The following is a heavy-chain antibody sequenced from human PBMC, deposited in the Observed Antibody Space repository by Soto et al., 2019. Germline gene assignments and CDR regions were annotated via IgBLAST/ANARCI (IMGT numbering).Heavy chain of an antibody. V-gene: IGHV1-3*01. D-gene: IGHD3-9*01. J-gene: IGHJ3*02. CDR3: ASRDKLRYFDWLYNYGTDAFDI. CDR1: GYTFTSYA. Sequence: ASVKVSCKASGYTFTSYAMHWVRQAPGQRLEWMGWINAGNGNTKYSQKFQGRVTITRDTSASTAYMELSSLRSEDTAVYYCASRDKLRYFDWLYNYGTDAFDIWGQGTMVTVSS. CDR2: INAGNGNT.